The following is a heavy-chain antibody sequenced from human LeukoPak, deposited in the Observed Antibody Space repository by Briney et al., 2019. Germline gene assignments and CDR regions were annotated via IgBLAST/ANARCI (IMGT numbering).Heavy chain of an antibody. CDR2: ISYDGSNK. CDR1: GFTFSSYG. V-gene: IGHV3-30*18. CDR3: AKGRGYGDYVDY. J-gene: IGHJ4*02. D-gene: IGHD4-17*01. Sequence: PGGSLSLSCAASGFTFSSYGMHWVRQAPGKGLEWVAVISYDGSNKYYADSVKGRFTISRDNSKNTLYLQMNSLRAEDTAVYYCAKGRGYGDYVDYWGQGTLVTVSS.